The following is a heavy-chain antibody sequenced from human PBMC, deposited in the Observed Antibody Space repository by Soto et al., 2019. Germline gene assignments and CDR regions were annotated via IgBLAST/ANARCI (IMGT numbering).Heavy chain of an antibody. CDR2: IYPGDSDT. Sequence: PGESLKISCKASGYTFTSFWIGWVRQMPGKGLEWMGVIYPGDSDTRYSPSFQGQVTISADKYISTAYLQWSSLKASDTAMYYCARTILLTNYFPNYFDPWAQRAALTVSS. J-gene: IGHJ5*02. V-gene: IGHV5-51*01. D-gene: IGHD3-9*01. CDR3: ARTILLTNYFPNYFDP. CDR1: GYTFTSFW.